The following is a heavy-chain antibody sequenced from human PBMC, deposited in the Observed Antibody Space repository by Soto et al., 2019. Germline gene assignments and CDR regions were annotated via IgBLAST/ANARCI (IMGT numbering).Heavy chain of an antibody. Sequence: SETLSLTCAVSGGSISSGGYSWSWIRQPPGKGLEWIGYIYHSGSTYYNPSLKSRVTISVDRSKNQFSLKLSSVTAADTAVYYCARDQVSGDFWSGYYYYYYGMDVWGQGTTVTVSS. CDR2: IYHSGST. D-gene: IGHD3-3*01. CDR3: ARDQVSGDFWSGYYYYYYGMDV. J-gene: IGHJ6*02. CDR1: GGSISSGGYS. V-gene: IGHV4-30-2*01.